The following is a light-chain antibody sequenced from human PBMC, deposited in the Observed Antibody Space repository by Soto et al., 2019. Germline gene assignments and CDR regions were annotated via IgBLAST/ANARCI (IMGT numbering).Light chain of an antibody. CDR2: AAS. V-gene: IGKV1-39*01. J-gene: IGKJ1*01. CDR3: QQSYSTPLWT. CDR1: QNINTY. Sequence: DIQMTQSPSSLSASVGDRVTITCRASQNINTYLNWYQHKPGKAPKLLISAASSFQSGVPSRFSGSGSGTDFTLTISSLQPEDFATYFCQQSYSTPLWTFGQGTRVEIK.